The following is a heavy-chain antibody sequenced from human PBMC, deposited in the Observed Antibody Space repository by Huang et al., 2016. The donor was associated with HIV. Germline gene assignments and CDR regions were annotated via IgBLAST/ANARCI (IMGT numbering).Heavy chain of an antibody. D-gene: IGHD1-1*01. J-gene: IGHJ5*02. V-gene: IGHV1-69*01. CDR2: IIPICGTP. CDR3: ARDRKYDNAWYWFDP. CDR1: GGTFSSYA. Sequence: QVQLVQSGAEVKKPGSSVRVSCEASGGTFSSYAINWVRQAPGQGLEWVGGIIPICGTPNDAQKFQGRVTITADESTSTAYMELSSLRSDDTAVYYCARDRKYDNAWYWFDPWGQGTLVTVSS.